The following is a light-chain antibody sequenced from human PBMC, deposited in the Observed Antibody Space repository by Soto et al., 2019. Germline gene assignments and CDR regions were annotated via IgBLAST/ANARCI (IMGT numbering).Light chain of an antibody. CDR2: DVS. Sequence: QSALTQPPSASGCPGQSVTISCTGTSSDVGGYNYVSWYQQHPGKAPKLMIYDVSKRPSGVPDRFSGSKSGNTASLTVSGLQAEDEADYYCSSYAGSNNHVVFGGGTKLTVL. CDR3: SSYAGSNNHVV. J-gene: IGLJ2*01. CDR1: SSDVGGYNY. V-gene: IGLV2-8*01.